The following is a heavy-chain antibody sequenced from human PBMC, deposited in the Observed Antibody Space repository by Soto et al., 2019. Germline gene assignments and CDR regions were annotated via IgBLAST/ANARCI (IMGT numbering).Heavy chain of an antibody. CDR1: GYTFTSYD. CDR2: MNPNSGNT. V-gene: IGHV1-8*01. J-gene: IGHJ4*02. Sequence: ASVKVSCKASGYTFTSYDINWVRQATGQGLEWMGWMNPNSGNTGYAQKFQGRVTMTRNTSISTAYMELSSLRSEDTAVYYCARSRKTGYYLVYWGQGTLVTVSS. CDR3: ARSRKTGYYLVY. D-gene: IGHD3-9*01.